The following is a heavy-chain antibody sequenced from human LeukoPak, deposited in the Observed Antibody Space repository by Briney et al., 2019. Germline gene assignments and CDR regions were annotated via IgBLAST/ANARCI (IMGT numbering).Heavy chain of an antibody. D-gene: IGHD2-2*01. CDR1: GFTFSSHA. J-gene: IGHJ2*01. Sequence: GGSLRLSCAASGFTFSSHAMTWFRQGPGKGLDWVSSIYGGADSTFYADSVKGRFTIYRDNSKYTLDLQMNSLRVEDSGMYDCAKDRTVVPLAYWYFDLWGRGTLVTVSS. CDR2: IYGGADST. V-gene: IGHV3-23*01. CDR3: AKDRTVVPLAYWYFDL.